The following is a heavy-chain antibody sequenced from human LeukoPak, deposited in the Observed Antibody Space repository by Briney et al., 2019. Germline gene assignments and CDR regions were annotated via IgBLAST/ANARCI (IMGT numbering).Heavy chain of an antibody. CDR1: GDTFTAYY. V-gene: IGHV1-2*02. CDR2: INPNGGGT. J-gene: IGHJ4*02. Sequence: GASVKVSCKVSGDTFTAYYMHWVRQAPGQGLEWMGWINPNGGGTLYTQKFQDRVTITRDTSITTAYMELSSLRSDDTAVYYCARGGSYFDFWGQGTLVTVSS. D-gene: IGHD1-26*01. CDR3: ARGGSYFDF.